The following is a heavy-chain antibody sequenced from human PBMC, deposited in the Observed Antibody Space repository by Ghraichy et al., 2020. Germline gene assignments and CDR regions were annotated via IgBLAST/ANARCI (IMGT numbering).Heavy chain of an antibody. CDR2: ISSSSYI. CDR3: AREGRAAAGTLDYYGMDV. Sequence: LSLTCAASGFTFSSYSMNWVRQAPGKGLEWVSSISSSSYIYYADSVKGRFTISRDNAKNSLYLQMNSLRAEDTAVYYCAREGRAAAGTLDYYGMDVWGQGTTVTVSS. V-gene: IGHV3-21*01. D-gene: IGHD6-13*01. J-gene: IGHJ6*02. CDR1: GFTFSSYS.